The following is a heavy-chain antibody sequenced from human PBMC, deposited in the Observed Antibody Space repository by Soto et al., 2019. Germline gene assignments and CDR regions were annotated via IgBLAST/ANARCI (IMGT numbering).Heavy chain of an antibody. Sequence: EVQVVESGGGLAQPGGSLRLSCVASGFSFSSYPMSWVRQAPGKGLEWVSGISRGGASTYYIDSVKGRFTISRDNSKNTLSLQMNSLRVEDTAVYYCAKDVTYFLYDIGGFYSYWGHGTLVAVSS. CDR3: AKDVTYFLYDIGGFYSY. J-gene: IGHJ4*01. CDR1: GFSFSSYP. D-gene: IGHD3-3*01. V-gene: IGHV3-23*04. CDR2: ISRGGAST.